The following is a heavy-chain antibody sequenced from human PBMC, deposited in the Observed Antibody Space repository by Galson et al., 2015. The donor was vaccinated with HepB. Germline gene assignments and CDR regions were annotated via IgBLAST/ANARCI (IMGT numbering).Heavy chain of an antibody. Sequence: SVKVSCKASGYSFISYAIHWVRQAPGQRLEWMGWINGGYGNTKFLQKFQGRVTFTRDTSASTAYMELSSLRSEDTAVYYCARAGDYYDSRGFISDAFEVWGQGTMVTVSS. CDR3: ARAGDYYDSRGFISDAFEV. V-gene: IGHV1-3*01. D-gene: IGHD3-22*01. CDR1: GYSFISYA. CDR2: INGGYGNT. J-gene: IGHJ3*01.